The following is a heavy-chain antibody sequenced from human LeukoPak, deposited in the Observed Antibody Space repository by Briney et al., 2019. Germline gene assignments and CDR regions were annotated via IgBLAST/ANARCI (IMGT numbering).Heavy chain of an antibody. CDR3: ARASGYYDSSGYWEGYYYYYMDV. CDR2: IYHSGST. J-gene: IGHJ6*03. Sequence: GSLRLSCAASGFTFSSYVMSWVRQPPGKGLEWIGEIYHSGSTNYNPSLKSRVTISVDKSKNQFSLKLSSVTAADTAVYYCARASGYYDSSGYWEGYYYYYMDVWGKGTTVTVSS. CDR1: GFTFSSYVM. V-gene: IGHV4-4*02. D-gene: IGHD3-22*01.